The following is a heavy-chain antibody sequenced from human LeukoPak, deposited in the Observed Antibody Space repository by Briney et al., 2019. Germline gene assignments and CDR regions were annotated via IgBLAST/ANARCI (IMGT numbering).Heavy chain of an antibody. CDR3: VKGGTAMVYDAFDI. V-gene: IGHV3-21*01. CDR1: GFTFSTYS. D-gene: IGHD5-18*01. Sequence: KPGGSLRLSCAASGFTFSTYSMNWVRQAPGEGLEWVSSISSTSSYIYYADSVKGRFTISRDNSKNTLYLQMSSLRAEDTAVYYCVKGGTAMVYDAFDIWGQGTMVTVSS. J-gene: IGHJ3*02. CDR2: ISSTSSYI.